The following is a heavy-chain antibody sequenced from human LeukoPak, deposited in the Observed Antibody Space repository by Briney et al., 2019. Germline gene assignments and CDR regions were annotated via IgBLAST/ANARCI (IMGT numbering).Heavy chain of an antibody. CDR1: GFTFDDYA. D-gene: IGHD4-17*01. J-gene: IGHJ3*02. CDR2: ISRNSGRI. V-gene: IGHV3-9*01. Sequence: GGSLRLSCAASGFTFDDYAMHWVRQAPGKGLEWVSGISRNSGRIGYADSVKGRFTISGDNAKNSLYLQMNSLRAEDTALNYCAKDIGTTVTTSGAFDIWGQGTMVTVSS. CDR3: AKDIGTTVTTSGAFDI.